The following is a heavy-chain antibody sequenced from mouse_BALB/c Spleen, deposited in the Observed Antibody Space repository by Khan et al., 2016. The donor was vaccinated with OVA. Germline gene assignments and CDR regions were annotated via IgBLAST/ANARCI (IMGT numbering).Heavy chain of an antibody. CDR3: ARSSYRYAFAY. Sequence: EVQLQESGPSLVKPSQTLSLTCSVTGDSITSGYWSWIRKFPGNKLEYMGYMIYTGYTAYNPSLKSRIAITRHTSKNQYYLQLKSMTSEDTATYYCARSSYRYAFAYWGQGTLVTVSA. CDR1: GDSITSGY. D-gene: IGHD2-14*01. V-gene: IGHV3-8*02. J-gene: IGHJ3*01. CDR2: MIYTGYT.